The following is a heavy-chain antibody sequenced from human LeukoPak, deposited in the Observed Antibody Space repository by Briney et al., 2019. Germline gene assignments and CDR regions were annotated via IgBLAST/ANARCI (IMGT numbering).Heavy chain of an antibody. J-gene: IGHJ4*02. CDR2: IYYSGST. CDR3: ARGRAAAD. V-gene: IGHV4-59*01. CDR1: GGSISSYY. Sequence: SETLSLTCTVSGGSISSYYWSWIRQPPGKGLEWIGYIYYSGSTNYNPSLKSRVTISVDTSKNQFSLKLSSVTAADTAVYYCARGRAAADWGQGTLVTVSS. D-gene: IGHD2-15*01.